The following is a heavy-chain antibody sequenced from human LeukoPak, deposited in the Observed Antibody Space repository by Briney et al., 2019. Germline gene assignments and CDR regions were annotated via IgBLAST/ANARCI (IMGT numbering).Heavy chain of an antibody. D-gene: IGHD2-2*01. CDR3: ARTYCSSTSCSSFDY. CDR1: GYTFTSYY. V-gene: IGHV1-46*03. CDR2: INPSGGST. J-gene: IGHJ4*02. Sequence: GASVKVSCKASGYTFTSYYMHWVRQAPGQGLEWMGIINPSGGSTSYAQKFQGRVTMTRDTSTSTVYMELSSLRSEDTAVYYCARTYCSSTSCSSFDYWGREPWSPSPQ.